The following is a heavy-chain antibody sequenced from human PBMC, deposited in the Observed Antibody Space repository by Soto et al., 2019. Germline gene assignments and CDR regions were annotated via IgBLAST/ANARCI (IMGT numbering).Heavy chain of an antibody. Sequence: SETLSLTCTVSGGSISSYYWSWIRQPPGKGLEWIGYIYYSGSTNYNPSLKSRVTISVDTSKNQFSLKLSSVTAADTAVYYCARDSITGTTRWLDPWGQGTLVTVSS. CDR2: IYYSGST. V-gene: IGHV4-59*01. CDR1: GGSISSYY. CDR3: ARDSITGTTRWLDP. D-gene: IGHD1-7*01. J-gene: IGHJ5*02.